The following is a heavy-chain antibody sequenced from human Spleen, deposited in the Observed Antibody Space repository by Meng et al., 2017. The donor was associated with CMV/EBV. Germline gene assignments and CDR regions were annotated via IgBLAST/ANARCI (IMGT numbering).Heavy chain of an antibody. CDR1: GYTFTTYW. D-gene: IGHD1-26*01. CDR3: ASGAGDY. V-gene: IGHV5-51*01. Sequence: SLQISCKASGYTFTTYWIAWVRQMPGKGLEWVGVIHPGDSEITYSPSFEGQVTFSADKSISTVYLHWTSLRASDTAMYYCASGAGDYWGQGTLVTVSS. CDR2: IHPGDSEI. J-gene: IGHJ4*02.